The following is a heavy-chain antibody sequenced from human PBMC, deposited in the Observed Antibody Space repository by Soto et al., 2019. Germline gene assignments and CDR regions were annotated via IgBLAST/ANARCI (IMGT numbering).Heavy chain of an antibody. V-gene: IGHV4-39*01. CDR1: GASISGSYYY. CDR3: ATSQKGYNWNYFDH. D-gene: IGHD1-20*01. CDR2: VFYTGFT. J-gene: IGHJ4*02. Sequence: SETLSLTCAVSGASISGSYYYWAWLRQSPGKGPEWIGSVFYTGFTSDNPSLESRVSVSVDTSKSQFSLKLSAATAADTAVYYCATSQKGYNWNYFDHWGQGALVTVSS.